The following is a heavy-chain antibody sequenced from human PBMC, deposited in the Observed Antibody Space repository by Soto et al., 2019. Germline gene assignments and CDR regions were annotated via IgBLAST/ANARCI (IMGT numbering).Heavy chain of an antibody. Sequence: QVQLVESGGGVVQPGRSLRLSCAASGFTFSSYGMHWVRQAPGKGLEWVAVISYDGSNKYYADSVKGRFTISRDNYKNPLYLQMNSLRAEDTAVYYCAKDRRKVVVAAPFDYWGQGTLVTVSS. CDR3: AKDRRKVVVAAPFDY. D-gene: IGHD2-15*01. CDR1: GFTFSSYG. V-gene: IGHV3-30*18. CDR2: ISYDGSNK. J-gene: IGHJ4*02.